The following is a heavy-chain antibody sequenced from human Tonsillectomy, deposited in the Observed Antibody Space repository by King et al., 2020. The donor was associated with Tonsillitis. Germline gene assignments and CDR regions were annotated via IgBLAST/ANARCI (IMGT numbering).Heavy chain of an antibody. Sequence: VQLQESGPGLVKPSQTLSLTCTVSGGSISSGDYYWSWIRQHPEKGLEWIGYIYYSGTTYYIPSLKSRVTISMDTSKNQFSLNLTSLTAADTAVYYCASLRTASLTYYFEYWGQGTLVTVSS. V-gene: IGHV4-31*03. CDR3: ASLRTASLTYYFEY. J-gene: IGHJ4*02. CDR1: GGSISSGDYY. D-gene: IGHD2-21*02. CDR2: IYYSGTT.